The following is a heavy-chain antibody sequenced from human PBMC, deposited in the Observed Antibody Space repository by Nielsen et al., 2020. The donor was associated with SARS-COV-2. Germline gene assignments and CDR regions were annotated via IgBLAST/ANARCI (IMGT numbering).Heavy chain of an antibody. J-gene: IGHJ4*02. CDR1: GFTFSNYA. CDR3: AKDPNDSTGYYIFES. Sequence: GGSLRLSCVAPGFTFSNYAMSWVRQAPGKGLEWVSAMSVRGDSAYYADSVKGRFTISRDNSRNTLYLQMNSLRVEDAAVYYCAKDPNDSTGYYIFESWGQGTLVTVSS. D-gene: IGHD3-22*01. CDR2: MSVRGDSA. V-gene: IGHV3-23*01.